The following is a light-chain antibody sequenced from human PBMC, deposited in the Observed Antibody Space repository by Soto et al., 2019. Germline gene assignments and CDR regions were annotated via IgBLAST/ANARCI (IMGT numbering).Light chain of an antibody. CDR1: QSVSSSY. J-gene: IGKJ4*01. CDR2: GAS. CDR3: QQYGSSPLT. Sequence: EIVLTQSPGTLSLSPGERATLSSRASQSVSSSYLAWYQQKPGQAPRLLIYGASSRATGIPDRFSGSGSGTDFTLTISRLEPEDFAVYYCQQYGSSPLTFGGGTMVDIK. V-gene: IGKV3-20*01.